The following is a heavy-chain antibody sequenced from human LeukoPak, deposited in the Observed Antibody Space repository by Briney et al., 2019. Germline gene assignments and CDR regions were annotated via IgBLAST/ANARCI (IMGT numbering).Heavy chain of an antibody. CDR2: IYNSGST. V-gene: IGHV4-59*01. D-gene: IGHD5-24*01. J-gene: IGHJ3*02. CDR3: ARARGATIFQSAFDI. CDR1: GGSISSYY. Sequence: SETLSLTCTVSGGSISSYYWSWIRQPPGKGLEWIGYIYNSGSTNYNSSLKSRVTISADTSKNQFSLKLSSVTAADTAVYYCARARGATIFQSAFDIWGQGTVVTVSS.